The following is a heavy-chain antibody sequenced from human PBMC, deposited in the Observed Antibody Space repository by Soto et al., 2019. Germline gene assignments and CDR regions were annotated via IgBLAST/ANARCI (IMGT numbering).Heavy chain of an antibody. CDR1: GGSISSYY. D-gene: IGHD2-8*02. Sequence: SETLSLTCTVSGGSISSYYWSWIRQPPGKGLEWIGYIYYSGITDYNPSLMSRVTISVDTSKSQFSLKLSSVTAADTAVYYCARGGGVYYFDYWGQGTLVTVS. J-gene: IGHJ4*02. CDR3: ARGGGVYYFDY. V-gene: IGHV4-59*01. CDR2: IYYSGIT.